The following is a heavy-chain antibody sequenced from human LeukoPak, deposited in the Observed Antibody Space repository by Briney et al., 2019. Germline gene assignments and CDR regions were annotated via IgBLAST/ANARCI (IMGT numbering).Heavy chain of an antibody. CDR1: GYTFTGYY. CDR2: INPNTGDI. Sequence: ASVKVSCKASGYTFTGYYMNWVRQAPGQGLEWMGWINPNTGDINYAQKFQGRVTMTRDTSISTAYMELTILRSNDTAVYYCVSGSYGVSANGMDVWGQGTMVTVSS. J-gene: IGHJ6*02. D-gene: IGHD1-1*01. CDR3: VSGSYGVSANGMDV. V-gene: IGHV1-2*02.